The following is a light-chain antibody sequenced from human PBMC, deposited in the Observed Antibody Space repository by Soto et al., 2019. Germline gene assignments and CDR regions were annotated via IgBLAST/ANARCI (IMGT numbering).Light chain of an antibody. V-gene: IGKV3-11*01. J-gene: IGKJ1*01. CDR3: HQRGSWPRGT. CDR1: QSVSSY. Sequence: EIVLTQSPATLSLSPGETATLSCRASQSVSSYLAWYQQKPGQAPRLLIYDASNRATGIPARFSGSGSGTDFTLTLSSLEPEDFAVYYCHQRGSWPRGTFGQGTKVDIK. CDR2: DAS.